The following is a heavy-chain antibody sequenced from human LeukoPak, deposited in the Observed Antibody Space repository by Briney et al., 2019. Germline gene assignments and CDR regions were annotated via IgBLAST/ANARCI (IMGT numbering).Heavy chain of an antibody. CDR1: GGSISSHY. V-gene: IGHV4-59*11. D-gene: IGHD1-26*01. Sequence: SETLSLTCIVAGGSISSHYWSWIRHTLGEGLEWIGQINYSGSTYYNPSLKPRLTLSIHTSKNQFSLNLSSVTAADTAVYYCARDIEAVGATLYFDYWGQRTLVTVSS. CDR3: ARDIEAVGATLYFDY. CDR2: INYSGST. J-gene: IGHJ4*02.